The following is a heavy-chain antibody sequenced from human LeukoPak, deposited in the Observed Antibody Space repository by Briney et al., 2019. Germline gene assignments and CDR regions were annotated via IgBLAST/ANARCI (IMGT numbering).Heavy chain of an antibody. CDR2: IYRDGNT. V-gene: IGHV3-53*01. Sequence: GGSLRLSCTASEFTVSNNYMTWVRQAPGKGLEWVSVIYRDGNTYYADNVEGRFTISRDNSKNTLYLQMDSLRAEDTAVYYCAAQALAGKGNYFDPWGQGTLVTVSS. CDR1: EFTVSNNY. D-gene: IGHD6-19*01. CDR3: AAQALAGKGNYFDP. J-gene: IGHJ5*02.